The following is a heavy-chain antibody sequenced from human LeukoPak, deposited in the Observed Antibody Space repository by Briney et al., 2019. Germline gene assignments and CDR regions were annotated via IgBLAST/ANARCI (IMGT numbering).Heavy chain of an antibody. CDR1: GFTFSSYA. CDR2: ISYDGSNK. Sequence: GGSLRLSCAASGFTFSSYAMHWVRQAPGKGLEWVAVISYDGSNKYCADSVKGRFTISRDNSKNTLYLQMNSLRAEDTAVYYCARGREDYYYGMDVWGQGTTVTVSS. J-gene: IGHJ6*02. CDR3: ARGREDYYYGMDV. V-gene: IGHV3-30*04.